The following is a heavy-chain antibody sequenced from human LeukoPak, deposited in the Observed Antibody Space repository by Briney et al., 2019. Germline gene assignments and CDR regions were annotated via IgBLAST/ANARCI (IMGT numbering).Heavy chain of an antibody. CDR2: ISSSSSYI. J-gene: IGHJ4*02. D-gene: IGHD1-26*01. CDR3: ARAPSVVGTWGPFDC. CDR1: GFTFSSYS. Sequence: PGGSLRLSCAASGFTFSSYSMNWVRQAPGKGLEWVSSISSSSSYIYYADSVKGRFTISRDNAKNSLYLQMNSLRAEDTAVYYCARAPSVVGTWGPFDCWGQGTLVTVSS. V-gene: IGHV3-21*01.